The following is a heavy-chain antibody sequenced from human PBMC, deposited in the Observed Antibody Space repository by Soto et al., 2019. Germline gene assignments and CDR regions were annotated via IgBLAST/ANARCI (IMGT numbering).Heavy chain of an antibody. D-gene: IGHD2-21*02. Sequence: PGGSLRLSCAASGFTFSGYWMYWVRQSPGKGLVWVSRIDGDGTSTGYADSVKGRFTISRDNAKNTLYLQMNSLRAEDTAVYYCARSGGNYWFDPWGQGTLVTVSS. CDR1: GFTFSGYW. CDR2: IDGDGTST. CDR3: ARSGGNYWFDP. V-gene: IGHV3-74*01. J-gene: IGHJ5*02.